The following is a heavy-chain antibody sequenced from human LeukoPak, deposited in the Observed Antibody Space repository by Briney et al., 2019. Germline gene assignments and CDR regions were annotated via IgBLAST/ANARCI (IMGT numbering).Heavy chain of an antibody. CDR1: GYTLTELS. Sequence: ASVKVSCKASGYTLTELSMHWVRQAPGKGLEWMGGFDPEDGETIYAQKFQGRVTMTEDTSTDTAFMELSSLRSEDTAVYHCATLSNGGFNSGWYFDYWGQGTLVTVSS. J-gene: IGHJ4*02. V-gene: IGHV1-24*01. CDR2: FDPEDGET. D-gene: IGHD5-12*01. CDR3: ATLSNGGFNSGWYFDY.